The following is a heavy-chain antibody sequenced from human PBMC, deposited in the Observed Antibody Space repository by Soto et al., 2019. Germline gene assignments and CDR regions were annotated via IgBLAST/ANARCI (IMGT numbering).Heavy chain of an antibody. J-gene: IGHJ6*02. V-gene: IGHV3-74*01. CDR3: ARDWPVQEDYYYYGMDV. CDR1: GFTFSSYW. Sequence: EVQLVESGGGLVQPGGSLRLSCAASGFTFSSYWMHWVRQAPGKGLVWVSRINSDGSSTSYADSVKGRFTISRDNAKNTLYLQMNSLRAEDTAVYYCARDWPVQEDYYYYGMDVWGQGTTVTVSS. CDR2: INSDGSST. D-gene: IGHD6-19*01.